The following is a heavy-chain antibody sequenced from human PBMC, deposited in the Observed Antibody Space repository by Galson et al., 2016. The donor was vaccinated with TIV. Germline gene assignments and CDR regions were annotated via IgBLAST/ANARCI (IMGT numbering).Heavy chain of an antibody. CDR1: GFTFSSYS. D-gene: IGHD3-3*01. CDR3: ARALYSLKGGFWGGRYGHTYYFDY. Sequence: SLRLSCAASGFTFSSYSMNWVRQAPGKGLEWVSSISSTSSYIDYADSVKGRFTISRDNAKNSLFLQMNSLRAEDTAVYYCARALYSLKGGFWGGRYGHTYYFDYWGLGTLVTVSS. J-gene: IGHJ4*02. V-gene: IGHV3-21*01. CDR2: ISSTSSYI.